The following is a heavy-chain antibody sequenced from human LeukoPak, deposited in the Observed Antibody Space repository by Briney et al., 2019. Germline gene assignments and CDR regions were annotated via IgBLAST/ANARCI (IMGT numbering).Heavy chain of an antibody. V-gene: IGHV4-59*12. CDR1: GGSISSYY. Sequence: SETLSLTCTVSGGSISSYYWSWIRQPPGKGLEWIGYIYYSGSTNYNPSLKSRVTISVDTSKNQFSLKLSSVTAADTAVYYCARRRRYYYGSGSVFDYWGQGTLVTVSS. D-gene: IGHD3-10*01. CDR2: IYYSGST. J-gene: IGHJ4*02. CDR3: ARRRRYYYGSGSVFDY.